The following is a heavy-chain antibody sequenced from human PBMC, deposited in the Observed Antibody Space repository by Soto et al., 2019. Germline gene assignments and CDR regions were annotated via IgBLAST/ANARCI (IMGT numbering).Heavy chain of an antibody. CDR2: INAGNGNT. J-gene: IGHJ5*02. CDR3: ARDALEWLPETWSDP. CDR1: GYTFTSYA. Sequence: ASVKVSCKASGYTFTSYAMHWVRQAPGQRLEWMGWINAGNGNTKYSQKFQGRVTITRDTSASTAYMELSSLRSEDTAVYYCARDALEWLPETWSDPWGQGTLVTVSS. D-gene: IGHD3-3*01. V-gene: IGHV1-3*01.